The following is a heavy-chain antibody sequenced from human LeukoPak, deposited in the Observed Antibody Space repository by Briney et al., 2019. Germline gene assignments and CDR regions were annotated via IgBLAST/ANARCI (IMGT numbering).Heavy chain of an antibody. V-gene: IGHV3-53*01. CDR3: ARGDYYGNFDY. CDR2: IYSGGST. D-gene: IGHD3-10*01. J-gene: IGHJ4*02. CDR1: GFTFSNYA. Sequence: GGSLRLSCAASGFTFSNYAMNWVRQAPGKGLEWVSVIYSGGSTYYADSVKGRFTISRDNSKNTLYLQMNSLRAEDTAVYYCARGDYYGNFDYWGQGTLVTVSS.